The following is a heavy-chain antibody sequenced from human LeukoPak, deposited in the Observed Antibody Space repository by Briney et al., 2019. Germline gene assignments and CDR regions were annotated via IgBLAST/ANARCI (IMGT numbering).Heavy chain of an antibody. CDR2: INPNSGGT. J-gene: IGHJ4*02. V-gene: IGHV1-2*02. Sequence: GASVKVSCKASGYTFTTYYMHWVRQAPGQGLEWMGWINPNSGGTNYAQKFQGRVTMTRDTSISTAYMELSRLRSDDTAVYYCAIGASGYSSSWSLKFDYWGQGTLVTVSS. D-gene: IGHD6-13*01. CDR3: AIGASGYSSSWSLKFDY. CDR1: GYTFTTYY.